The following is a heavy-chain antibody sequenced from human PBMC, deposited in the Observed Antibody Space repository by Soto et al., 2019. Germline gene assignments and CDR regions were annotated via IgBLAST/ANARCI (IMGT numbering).Heavy chain of an antibody. V-gene: IGHV4-31*03. CDR1: GGSISSGGYY. J-gene: IGHJ4*02. CDR3: AREVTSDYFDY. CDR2: IYYSGST. Sequence: SETLSLTCTVSGGSISSGGYYWSWIRQHPGKGLEWIGYIYYSGSTYYNPSLKSRVTISVDTSKNQFSLKLSSVTAADTAVYYCAREVTSDYFDYWGQGTLVTVSS. D-gene: IGHD4-4*01.